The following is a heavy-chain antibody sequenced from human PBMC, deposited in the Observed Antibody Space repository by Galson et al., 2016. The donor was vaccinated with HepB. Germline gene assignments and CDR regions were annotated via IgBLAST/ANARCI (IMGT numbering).Heavy chain of an antibody. CDR1: GFTFSSYS. D-gene: IGHD3-10*01. J-gene: IGHJ6*02. CDR3: AKDSSGRKVFTMVRELSSMDV. Sequence: SLRLSCAASGFTFSSYSMNWVRQAPGKGLEWVSSISSGSSYIFYADSVKGRFTISRDNAKNTLYLQMNSLRAEDTAVYYCAKDSSGRKVFTMVRELSSMDVWGQGTTVTVSS. CDR2: ISSGSSYI. V-gene: IGHV3-21*04.